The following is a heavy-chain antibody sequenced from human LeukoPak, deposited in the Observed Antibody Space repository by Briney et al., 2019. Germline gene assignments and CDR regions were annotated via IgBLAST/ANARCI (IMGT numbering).Heavy chain of an antibody. J-gene: IGHJ4*02. V-gene: IGHV3-21*01. CDR2: ISSSSSYI. CDR3: ATITMVRPFDY. CDR1: GFTFSGYS. Sequence: GGSLRLSCAASGFTFSGYSMNWVRQAPGKGLEWVSSISSSSSYIYYADSVEGRFTISRDNAKNSLYLQMNSLRAEDTAVYYCATITMVRPFDYWGQGTLVTVSS. D-gene: IGHD3-10*01.